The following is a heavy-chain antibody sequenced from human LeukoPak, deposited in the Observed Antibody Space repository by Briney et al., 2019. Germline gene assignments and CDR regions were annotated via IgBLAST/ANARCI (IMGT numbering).Heavy chain of an antibody. J-gene: IGHJ6*03. CDR3: ARSKAGLRFLEWLSLGYMDV. CDR2: ISAYNGNT. CDR1: GYTFTSYG. D-gene: IGHD3-3*01. Sequence: ASVKVSCKASGYTFTSYGISWVRRAPGQGLEWMGWISAYNGNTNYAQKLQGRVTMTTDTSTSTAYMELRSLRSDDTAVYYCARSKAGLRFLEWLSLGYMDVWGKGTTVTVSS. V-gene: IGHV1-18*01.